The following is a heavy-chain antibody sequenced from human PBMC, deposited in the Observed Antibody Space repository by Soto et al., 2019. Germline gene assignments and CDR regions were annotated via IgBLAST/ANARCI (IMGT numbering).Heavy chain of an antibody. J-gene: IGHJ4*02. D-gene: IGHD3-22*01. CDR2: ISSSGSII. CDR3: ARDLGYYASDGYFDY. V-gene: IGHV3-11*01. Sequence: GPLRRSCAASLFTFSDYYMSWIRQAPGKGLEWVSYISSSGSIIYYADSVKGRFTISRGNAKNSLYLQLNSLRAEDTAVYYCARDLGYYASDGYFDYWGQGTLVTVSS. CDR1: LFTFSDYY.